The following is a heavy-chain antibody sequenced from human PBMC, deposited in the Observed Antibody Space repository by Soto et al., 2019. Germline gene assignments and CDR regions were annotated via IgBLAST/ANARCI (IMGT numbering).Heavy chain of an antibody. D-gene: IGHD2-15*01. CDR2: IIPILGIA. Sequence: QVQLVQSGAEVKKPGASVKVSCKASGGTFSSYTISWVRQAPGQGLEWMGRIIPILGIANYAQKFQGRVTITADKSTRRAYMELSSLRSEDTAVYYCARDTGPTYCSGGSCYSRDWFDPWGQGTLVTVSS. CDR1: GGTFSSYT. V-gene: IGHV1-69*08. CDR3: ARDTGPTYCSGGSCYSRDWFDP. J-gene: IGHJ5*02.